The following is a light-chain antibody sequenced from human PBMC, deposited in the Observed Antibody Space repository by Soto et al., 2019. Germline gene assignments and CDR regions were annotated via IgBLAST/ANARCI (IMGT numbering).Light chain of an antibody. CDR2: EVS. CDR3: SSYAGSNNV. Sequence: SVLTQPPSASGSPGQSVTISCTGTSSDVGGYNYVSWYQQHPGKAPKLMIYEVSKRPSGVPDRFSGSKSGNTASLTVSGLQAEDAADYYCSSYAGSNNVFGTGTEVTVL. V-gene: IGLV2-8*01. J-gene: IGLJ1*01. CDR1: SSDVGGYNY.